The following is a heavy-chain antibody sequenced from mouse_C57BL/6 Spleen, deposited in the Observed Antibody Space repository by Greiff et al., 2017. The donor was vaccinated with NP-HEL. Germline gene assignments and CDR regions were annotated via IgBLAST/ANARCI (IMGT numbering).Heavy chain of an antibody. CDR1: GYTFTSYW. V-gene: IGHV1-55*01. Sequence: VKLMESGAELVKPGASVKMSCKASGYTFTSYWITWVKQRPGQGLEWIGDIYPGSGSTNYNEKFKSKATLTVDTSSSTAYMQLSSLTSEDSAVYYCARPTYYGKLGLYAMDYWGQGTSVTVSS. J-gene: IGHJ4*01. CDR3: ARPTYYGKLGLYAMDY. D-gene: IGHD2-10*01. CDR2: IYPGSGST.